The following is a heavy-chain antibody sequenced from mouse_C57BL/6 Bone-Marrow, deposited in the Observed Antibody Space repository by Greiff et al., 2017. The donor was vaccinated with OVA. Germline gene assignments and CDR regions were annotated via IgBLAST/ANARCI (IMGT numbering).Heavy chain of an antibody. J-gene: IGHJ1*03. Sequence: EVHLVESGGGLVQPGGSLSLSCAASGFTFTDYYMSWVRQPPGKALEWLGFIRNKANGYTTEYSASVKGRFTISRDNSQSILYLRMNALRAEDSATYYCARLYYSNWGYFDVWGTGTTVTVSS. V-gene: IGHV7-3*01. CDR3: ARLYYSNWGYFDV. D-gene: IGHD2-5*01. CDR1: GFTFTDYY. CDR2: IRNKANGYTT.